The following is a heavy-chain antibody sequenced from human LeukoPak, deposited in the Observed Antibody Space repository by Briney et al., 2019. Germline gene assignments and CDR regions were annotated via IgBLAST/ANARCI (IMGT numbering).Heavy chain of an antibody. J-gene: IGHJ4*02. V-gene: IGHV3-30*02. CDR2: IRYDETHK. CDR1: GFIFRNHG. CDR3: AKLQFLEPGDY. Sequence: PGGSLRLPCAASGFIFRNHGMHWVRQAPGKGLEWVAFIRYDETHKFYADSVKGRFTISRGNSKNTVYLQMNSLRPEDTAVYYCAKLQFLEPGDYWGQGTLVTVSS. D-gene: IGHD3-3*01.